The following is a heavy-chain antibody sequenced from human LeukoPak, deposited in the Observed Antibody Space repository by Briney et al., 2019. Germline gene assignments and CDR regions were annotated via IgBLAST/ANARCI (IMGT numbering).Heavy chain of an antibody. Sequence: PSETLSLTCTVSGASISSNNYYWGGVRQPPGKGLEWIGNIYSSGNTYYNASLKSRVTISVDTSKSQLSLKLSSVTAADTAIYYCAAYFSGYARFGYWGQGTLVTVSS. J-gene: IGHJ4*02. V-gene: IGHV4-39*07. CDR3: AAYFSGYARFGY. CDR1: GASISSNNYY. D-gene: IGHD5-12*01. CDR2: IYSSGNT.